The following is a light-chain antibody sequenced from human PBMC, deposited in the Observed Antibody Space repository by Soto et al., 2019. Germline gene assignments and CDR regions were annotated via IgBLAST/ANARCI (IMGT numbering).Light chain of an antibody. V-gene: IGLV1-51*01. CDR1: SSNIGNNY. CDR3: ATWDSSLSLHV. CDR2: DNN. J-gene: IGLJ1*01. Sequence: QSVLTQPPSVSAAPGQKVTISCSGSSSNIGNNYVSWYQQFPRTAPKLLIYDNNQRPSGIPDRFSGSKSGTSATLGITGLQTGDEADYHCATWDSSLSLHVFGPGTKVTVL.